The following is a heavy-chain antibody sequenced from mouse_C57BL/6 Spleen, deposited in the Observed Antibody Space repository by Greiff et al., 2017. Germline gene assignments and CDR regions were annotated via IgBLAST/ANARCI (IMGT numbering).Heavy chain of an antibody. V-gene: IGHV1-64*01. D-gene: IGHD2-4*01. CDR3: SPSYDYDGAWFAY. CDR1: GYTFTSYW. Sequence: VQLQQPGAELVKPGASVKLSCKASGYTFTSYWMHWVKQRPGQGLEWIGMIHPNSGSTNYNEKFKSKATLTVDKSSSTAYMQLSSLTSEDSAVYYCSPSYDYDGAWFAYWGQGTLVTVSA. J-gene: IGHJ3*01. CDR2: IHPNSGST.